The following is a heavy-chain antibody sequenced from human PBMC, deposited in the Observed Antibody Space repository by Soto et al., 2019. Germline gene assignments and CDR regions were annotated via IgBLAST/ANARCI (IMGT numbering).Heavy chain of an antibody. CDR3: ARVRGRNDDWFDP. CDR1: GYTFTNYG. Sequence: QVQLVQSGAEVKKPGASVKVSCKASGYTFTNYGISWVRQAPGQGLEWMGWISAYNGNTNYAQRLQVRFTMTTDTSTSTAYMELRSLRPDATAGYYCARVRGRNDDWFDPWGQGTLVTVSS. J-gene: IGHJ5*02. D-gene: IGHD1-1*01. CDR2: ISAYNGNT. V-gene: IGHV1-18*01.